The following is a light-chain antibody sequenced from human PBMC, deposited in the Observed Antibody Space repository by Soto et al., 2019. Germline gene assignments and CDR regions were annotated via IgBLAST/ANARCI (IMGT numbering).Light chain of an antibody. J-gene: IGKJ4*01. V-gene: IGKV1-5*01. CDR1: QSISTW. CDR2: DAS. Sequence: DIQMTQSPSTLSASVGDRVIITCRASQSISTWLAWYQQKPGKAPKVLIYDASILESGVPSRFSGSGSGTEFTLTISRLQTDDFATYYCQQYSSYSALTFGGGTKVEIK. CDR3: QQYSSYSALT.